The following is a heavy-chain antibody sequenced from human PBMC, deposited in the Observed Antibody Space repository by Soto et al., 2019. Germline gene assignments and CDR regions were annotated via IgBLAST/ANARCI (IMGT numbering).Heavy chain of an antibody. V-gene: IGHV4-31*03. CDR2: IYYSGST. J-gene: IGHJ4*02. CDR3: ARAGGALRYVDY. Sequence: SETLSLTCTVSGGSISSGGYYWSWIRQHPGKGLEWIGYIYYSGSTYYNPSLKSRVTISVDTSKNQFSLKLSSVTTADTAVYYCARAGGALRYVDYWGQGTLVTVSS. D-gene: IGHD3-16*01. CDR1: GGSISSGGYY.